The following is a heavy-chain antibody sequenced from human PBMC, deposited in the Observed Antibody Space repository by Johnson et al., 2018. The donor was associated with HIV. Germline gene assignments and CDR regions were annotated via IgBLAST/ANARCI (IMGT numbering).Heavy chain of an antibody. CDR1: GFTFSDHY. J-gene: IGHJ3*02. CDR2: TRNKANSYTT. D-gene: IGHD6-13*01. CDR3: ARVGQQSNAFDI. Sequence: EQLVVSGGGVVQPGGSLRLSCAASGFTFSDHYMDWVRQAPWKGLEWVGRTRNKANSYTTEYAASVKGRFTISRDDSKNSLYLQMNSLKTEDTAVYYCARVGQQSNAFDIWGQGTMVTVSS. V-gene: IGHV3-72*01.